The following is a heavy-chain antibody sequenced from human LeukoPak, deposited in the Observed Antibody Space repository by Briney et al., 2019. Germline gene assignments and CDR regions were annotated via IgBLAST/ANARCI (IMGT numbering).Heavy chain of an antibody. V-gene: IGHV4-31*03. D-gene: IGHD3-9*01. CDR2: IYYSGST. Sequence: SETLSLTCTVSGGSISSGGYYWSWIRQHPGKGLEWIGYIYYSGSTYYNPSLKSRVTISVDTSKNQFSLKLSSVTAADTAVYYCARYDILRSVDYWGQGTLVTVSS. CDR1: GGSISSGGYY. J-gene: IGHJ4*02. CDR3: ARYDILRSVDY.